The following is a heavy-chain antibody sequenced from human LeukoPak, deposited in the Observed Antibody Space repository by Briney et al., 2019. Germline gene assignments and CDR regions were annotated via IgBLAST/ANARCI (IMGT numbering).Heavy chain of an antibody. D-gene: IGHD1-14*01. CDR1: GGSINSYY. CDR2: IYYSGST. V-gene: IGHV4-59*08. CDR3: ARQPGGTAAFDL. Sequence: SETLSLTCTVSGGSINSYYWSWIRQPQGKGLEWIAYIYYSGSTNYNPSLKSRVTISVDTSRNQFSLTLSPVTAADTAVYYCARQPGGTAAFDLWGQGTMVTVSS. J-gene: IGHJ3*01.